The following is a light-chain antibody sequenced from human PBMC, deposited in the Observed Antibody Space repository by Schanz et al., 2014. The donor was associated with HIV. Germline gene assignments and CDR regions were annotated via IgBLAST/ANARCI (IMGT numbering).Light chain of an antibody. Sequence: AIRMTQSPSSFSASTGDRVNITCRASQDISSYLAWYQQKPGKAPDLLIYASSTLHSGVPSRFSGSGYGTDFTLTINCLQSEDFATYYCQQSYSTYTFGQGTKLEIK. J-gene: IGKJ2*01. CDR3: QQSYSTYT. V-gene: IGKV1-8*01. CDR1: QDISSY. CDR2: ASS.